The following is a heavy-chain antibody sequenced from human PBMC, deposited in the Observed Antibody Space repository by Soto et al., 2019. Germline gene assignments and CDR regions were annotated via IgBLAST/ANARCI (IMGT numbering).Heavy chain of an antibody. D-gene: IGHD3-22*01. CDR2: MNPNSGNT. J-gene: IGHJ3*02. CDR1: GYTFTSYD. CDR3: ATVEYYDSSGYYEAFDI. V-gene: IGHV1-8*01. Sequence: ASVKVSCKASGYTFTSYDINWVRQATGQGLEWMGWMNPNSGNTGYAQKFQGRVTMTRNTSISTAYMELSSLRSEDTAAYYCATVEYYDSSGYYEAFDIWGQGTMVTVSS.